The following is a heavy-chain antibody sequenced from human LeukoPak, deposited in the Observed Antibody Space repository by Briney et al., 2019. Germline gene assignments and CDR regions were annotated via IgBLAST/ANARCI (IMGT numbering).Heavy chain of an antibody. CDR1: GFTFSSYS. Sequence: GGSLRLSCAASGFTFSSYSMNWVRQAPGKGLEWVSSISSSGSSIYYADSLKGRFTISRDNAKNSLYLQMNSLRAEDTAVYYCARGTFTPGPWGQGTLVTVSS. V-gene: IGHV3-21*01. CDR2: ISSSGSSI. J-gene: IGHJ5*02. CDR3: ARGTFTPGP.